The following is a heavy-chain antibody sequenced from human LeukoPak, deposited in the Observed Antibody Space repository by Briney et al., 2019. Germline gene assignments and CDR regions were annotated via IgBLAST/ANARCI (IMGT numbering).Heavy chain of an antibody. D-gene: IGHD3-16*02. CDR2: IIPIFGTA. CDR1: GYTFTSYA. V-gene: IGHV1-69*13. J-gene: IGHJ5*02. Sequence: SVKVSCKASGYTFTSYAISWVRQAPGQGLEWMGGIIPIFGTANYAQKFQGRVTITADESTSTAYMELSSLRSEDTAVYYCARVGYDYVWGSYRYNRWFDPWGQGTLVTVSS. CDR3: ARVGYDYVWGSYRYNRWFDP.